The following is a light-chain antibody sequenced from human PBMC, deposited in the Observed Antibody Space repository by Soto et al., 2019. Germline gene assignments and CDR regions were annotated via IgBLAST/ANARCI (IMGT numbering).Light chain of an antibody. CDR2: GAS. CDR3: QQYGSSPRT. Sequence: EPVWMPYQRKSALSRERVDPGGCRTSQTVNNNYLAWYQHIPGQAPRLLISGASGRATGTPDRFSCSASGTEFALTLSTLEPEDFAVYYCQQYGSSPRTCGGGTKVDIK. J-gene: IGKJ4*01. CDR1: QTVNNNY. V-gene: IGKV3-20*01.